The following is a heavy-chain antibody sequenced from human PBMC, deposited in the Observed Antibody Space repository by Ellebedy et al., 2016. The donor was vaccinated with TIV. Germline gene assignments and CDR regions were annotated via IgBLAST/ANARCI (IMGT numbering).Heavy chain of an antibody. CDR1: GFPLGSYA. V-gene: IGHV3-30*03. Sequence: GESLKISCAGSGFPLGSYATHWVRQAPGKGLEWVAVISVDGNEEVFGESVRGRFTISRDNPKNKVDLDMNSLRRDDTGVYFCARDRGDRGPQFYYAKNVWGEGTTVTVSS. CDR2: ISVDGNEE. D-gene: IGHD2-8*01. CDR3: ARDRGDRGPQFYYAKNV. J-gene: IGHJ6*04.